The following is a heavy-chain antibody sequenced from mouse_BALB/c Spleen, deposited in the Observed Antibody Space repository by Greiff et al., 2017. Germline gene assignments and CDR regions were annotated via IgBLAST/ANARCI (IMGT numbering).Heavy chain of an antibody. J-gene: IGHJ3*01. V-gene: IGHV2-6-4*01. CDR1: GFSLSRYS. Sequence: QVTLKVSGPGLAAPSQSLSITCTVSGFSLSRYSVHWVRQPPGKGLEWLGMIWGGGSTDYNSALKSRLSISKDNSKSQVFLKMNSLQANDTAIYYCARSYRYDGAWFAYWGQGTLVTVSA. CDR3: ARSYRYDGAWFAY. D-gene: IGHD2-14*01. CDR2: IWGGGST.